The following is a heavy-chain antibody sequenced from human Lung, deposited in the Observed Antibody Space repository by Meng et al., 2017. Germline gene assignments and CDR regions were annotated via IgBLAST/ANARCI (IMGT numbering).Heavy chain of an antibody. CDR3: ARGQKGYFDL. Sequence: QPERSGPGMVEPSKTLFPPCTFSGGSISSSNYYWSWIRQPPGKGLEWGGHIYNSGSTYYNPSLKSRITISVDTSKNQFSLKLSSVTAADTAVYYCARGQKGYFDLWGRGTLVTVSS. CDR1: GGSISSSNYY. V-gene: IGHV4-30-4*01. CDR2: IYNSGST. J-gene: IGHJ2*01.